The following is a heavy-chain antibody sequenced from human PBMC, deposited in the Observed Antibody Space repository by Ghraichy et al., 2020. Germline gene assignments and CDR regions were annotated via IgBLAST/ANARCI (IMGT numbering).Heavy chain of an antibody. J-gene: IGHJ4*02. V-gene: IGHV4-39*01. CDR3: ARHFGFSRGTDY. CDR1: GGSISSSSYY. D-gene: IGHD3-3*01. Sequence: SETLSLTCTVSGGSISSSSYYWGWIRQPPGKGLEWIGSIYYSGSTYYNPSLKSRVTISVDTSKNQFSLKLSSVTAADTAVYYCARHFGFSRGTDYWGQGTLVTV. CDR2: IYYSGST.